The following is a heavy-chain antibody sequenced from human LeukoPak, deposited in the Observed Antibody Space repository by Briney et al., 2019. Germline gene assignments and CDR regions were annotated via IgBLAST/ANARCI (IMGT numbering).Heavy chain of an antibody. D-gene: IGHD1-26*01. CDR3: ARDRWFGVGASLFDY. V-gene: IGHV1-69*13. J-gene: IGHJ4*02. Sequence: SVKVSCKASGGTFSSYAISWVRQAPGQGLEWMGGTIPIFGTANYAQKFQGRVTITADESTSTAYMELSSLRSEDTAVYYCARDRWFGVGASLFDYWGQGTLVTVS. CDR1: GGTFSSYA. CDR2: TIPIFGTA.